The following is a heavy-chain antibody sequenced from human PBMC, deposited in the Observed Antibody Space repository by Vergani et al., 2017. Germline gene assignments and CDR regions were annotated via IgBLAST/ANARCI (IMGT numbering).Heavy chain of an antibody. CDR2: INPNSGGT. CDR1: GYTFTGYY. Sequence: QVQLVQSGAEVKKPGASVKVSCKASGYTFTGYYMHWVRQAPGQGLEWMGWINPNSGGTNYAQKFQGRVTMTEDTSTDTAYMELSSLRSEDTAVYYCATATVKGGSPLLDYWGQGTLVTVSS. J-gene: IGHJ4*02. V-gene: IGHV1-2*02. D-gene: IGHD2-15*01. CDR3: ATATVKGGSPLLDY.